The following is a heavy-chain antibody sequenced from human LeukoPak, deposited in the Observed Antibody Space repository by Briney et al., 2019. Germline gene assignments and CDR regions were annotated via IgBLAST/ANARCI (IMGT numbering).Heavy chain of an antibody. CDR3: AREGGFFRPLDY. Sequence: SETLSLTCSVSGGSVTSSSYYWAWVRQPPGKGLEWIGEVHLDGRTNYNPSLKSRLTMSVDLSENHISLKLTSVTAADTAVYYCAREGGFFRPLDYSGQGTLVTVSS. CDR2: VHLDGRT. D-gene: IGHD3-3*01. V-gene: IGHV4-39*07. CDR1: GGSVTSSSYY. J-gene: IGHJ4*02.